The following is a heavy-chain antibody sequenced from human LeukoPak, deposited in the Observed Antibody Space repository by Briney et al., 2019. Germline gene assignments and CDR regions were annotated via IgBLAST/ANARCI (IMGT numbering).Heavy chain of an antibody. CDR2: ISGSGAST. CDR1: GFTFSSYA. J-gene: IGHJ4*02. D-gene: IGHD6-6*01. Sequence: GGSLRLSCAASGFTFSSYATSWVRQAPGKGLEWVSAISGSGASTYYADSVKGRFTISRDNSKNTLYLQMNSLRAEDTAVYYCAKDLEYSSSSGPDYWGQGTLVTVSS. CDR3: AKDLEYSSSSGPDY. V-gene: IGHV3-23*01.